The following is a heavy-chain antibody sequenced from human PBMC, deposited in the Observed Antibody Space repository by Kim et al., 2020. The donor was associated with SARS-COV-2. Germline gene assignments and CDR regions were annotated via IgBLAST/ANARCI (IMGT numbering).Heavy chain of an antibody. D-gene: IGHD2-15*01. V-gene: IGHV3-23*01. Sequence: DSVKGRFTISRDNSKNTLYLQMNSLRAEDTAVYYCAKFLGVVVADAFDIWGQGTMVTVSS. CDR3: AKFLGVVVADAFDI. J-gene: IGHJ3*02.